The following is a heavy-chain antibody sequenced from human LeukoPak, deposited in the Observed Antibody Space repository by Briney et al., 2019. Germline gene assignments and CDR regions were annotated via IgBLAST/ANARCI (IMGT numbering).Heavy chain of an antibody. CDR1: GFTFIDYD. J-gene: IGHJ4*02. CDR2: IGTRGDT. CDR3: ARGGIQVSGIDEFDY. D-gene: IGHD6-19*01. Sequence: GGSLRLSCAASGFTFIDYDMHWVRQVIGKGLEWVSAIGTRGDTHYSGSVKGRFTISRENAGSSLYLQMNSLRAEDTAVYYCARGGIQVSGIDEFDYWGQGTLVTVSS. V-gene: IGHV3-13*01.